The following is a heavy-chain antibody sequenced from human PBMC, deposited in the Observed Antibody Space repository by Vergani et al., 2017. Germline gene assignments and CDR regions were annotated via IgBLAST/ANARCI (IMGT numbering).Heavy chain of an antibody. CDR2: IYPGDSDT. Sequence: EVQLVQSGAEVKKPGESLKISCTCSGYSFTSYWIGWVRQMPGKGLEWMGIIYPGDSDTRYSPSFQGQVTISADKSISTAYLQWSSLKASDTAMYYCARPLKYYYDSSVAFDIWGQGTMVTVSS. J-gene: IGHJ3*02. V-gene: IGHV5-51*01. CDR1: GYSFTSYW. CDR3: ARPLKYYYDSSVAFDI. D-gene: IGHD3-22*01.